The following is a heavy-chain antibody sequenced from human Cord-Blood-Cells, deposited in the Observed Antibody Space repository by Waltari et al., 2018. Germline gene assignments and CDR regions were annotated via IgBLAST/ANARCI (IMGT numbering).Heavy chain of an antibody. Sequence: QVQLQESGPGLVKPSETLSLTCTVSGGSISSYYWSWIRQPPGKGLEWIGYIYYSGSTNYNPSLKSRVTISVDTSKNQFSLKLSSVTAADTAVYYCARGSGYIAAAGTLDYWGQGTLVTVSS. V-gene: IGHV4-59*01. D-gene: IGHD6-13*01. CDR3: ARGSGYIAAAGTLDY. CDR1: GGSISSYY. J-gene: IGHJ4*02. CDR2: IYYSGST.